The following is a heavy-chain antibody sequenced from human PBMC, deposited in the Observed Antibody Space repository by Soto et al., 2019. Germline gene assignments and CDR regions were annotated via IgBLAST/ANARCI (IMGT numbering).Heavy chain of an antibody. D-gene: IGHD3-10*01. CDR1: GGSISSGGYY. Sequence: QVQLQESDPGLVKPSQTLSLTCTVSGGSISSGGYYWSWIRQHPGKGLEWIGYIYYSGSTYYNPSLKSRVTISVDTSKNQFSLKVSSVTAADTAVYYCARDRPHYGSGSYAVESLDYWGQGTLVTVSS. V-gene: IGHV4-31*03. CDR3: ARDRPHYGSGSYAVESLDY. J-gene: IGHJ4*02. CDR2: IYYSGST.